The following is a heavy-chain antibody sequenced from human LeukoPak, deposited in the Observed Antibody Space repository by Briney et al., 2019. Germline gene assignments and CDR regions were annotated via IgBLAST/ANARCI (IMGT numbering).Heavy chain of an antibody. V-gene: IGHV1-69*05. J-gene: IGHJ4*02. CDR1: GGTFSSYA. CDR2: IIPIFGTA. Sequence: ASVRVSCKASGGTFSSYAISWVRQAPGQGLEWMGGIIPIFGTANYAQKFQGRVTITTDESTSTAYMELSSLRSEDTAVYYCARTSSSWYGTVDYWGQGTLVTVSS. D-gene: IGHD6-13*01. CDR3: ARTSSSWYGTVDY.